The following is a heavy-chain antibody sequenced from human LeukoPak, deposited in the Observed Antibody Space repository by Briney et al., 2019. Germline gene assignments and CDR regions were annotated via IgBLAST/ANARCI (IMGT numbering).Heavy chain of an antibody. Sequence: PSETLSLTCAVSGGSTSGHHWSWIRQPPGKGLEWIGFMYDSGNTRYNPSLKSRVTISADTSKNQFSLKLTSVTAADTAVYYCARGWRGDHFDYWGQGTLVTVSS. J-gene: IGHJ4*02. V-gene: IGHV4-59*11. CDR3: ARGWRGDHFDY. CDR2: MYDSGNT. D-gene: IGHD3-10*01. CDR1: GGSTSGHH.